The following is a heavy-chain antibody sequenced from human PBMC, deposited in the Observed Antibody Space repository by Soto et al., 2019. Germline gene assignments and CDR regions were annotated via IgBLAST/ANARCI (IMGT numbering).Heavy chain of an antibody. J-gene: IGHJ4*02. Sequence: QVQLVQSGAEVKKPGSLVKVSCKASGGTFSSYTISWVRQAPGQGLEWMGRIIPILGIANYAQKFQGRVTITADKSTSTAYMELSSLRSEDTAVYYCAREGWFGGGSSLFDYWGQGTLVTVSS. CDR1: GGTFSSYT. D-gene: IGHD3-10*01. CDR3: AREGWFGGGSSLFDY. CDR2: IIPILGIA. V-gene: IGHV1-69*08.